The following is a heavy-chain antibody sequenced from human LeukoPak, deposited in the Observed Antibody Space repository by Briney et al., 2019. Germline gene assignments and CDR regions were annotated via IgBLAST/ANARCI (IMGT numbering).Heavy chain of an antibody. Sequence: EGSLRLSCAASGFTFSDYYMSWIRQAPGKGLEWVSYISSSSSYTNYADSVKGRFTISRDNAKNSLYLQMNSLRAEDTAVYYCARLAGRADYFDYWGQGTLVTVSS. CDR2: ISSSSSYT. CDR3: ARLAGRADYFDY. J-gene: IGHJ4*02. CDR1: GFTFSDYY. D-gene: IGHD6-13*01. V-gene: IGHV3-11*03.